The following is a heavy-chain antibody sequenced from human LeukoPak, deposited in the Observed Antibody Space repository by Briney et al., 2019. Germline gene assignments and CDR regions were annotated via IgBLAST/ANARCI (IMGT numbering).Heavy chain of an antibody. CDR1: GFTFSSYS. V-gene: IGHV3-21*01. CDR2: ISGGSSYI. J-gene: IGHJ4*02. Sequence: PGGSLRLSCAASGFTFSSYSMSWVRQAPGKGLEWVSSISGGSSYIYYADSVKGRFTISRDNAKNSLYLQMNSLTAEDTAVYHCARKGVFCSSTSCYRAEFDYWGQGTLVTVSS. CDR3: ARKGVFCSSTSCYRAEFDY. D-gene: IGHD2-2*02.